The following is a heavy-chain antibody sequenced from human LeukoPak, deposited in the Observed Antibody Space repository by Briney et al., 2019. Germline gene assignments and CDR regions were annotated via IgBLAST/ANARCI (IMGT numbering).Heavy chain of an antibody. CDR3: ARGDTTMVPGYFDY. Sequence: GESLKISCKGSGYMFTHYWIAWVRQMPGKGLGWMGIICPADSDTRYSPSFQGQVTISADKSISTAYLQWSSLKASDTAMYYCARGDTTMVPGYFDYWGQGTLVTVSS. CDR2: ICPADSDT. J-gene: IGHJ4*02. V-gene: IGHV5-51*01. D-gene: IGHD5-18*01. CDR1: GYMFTHYW.